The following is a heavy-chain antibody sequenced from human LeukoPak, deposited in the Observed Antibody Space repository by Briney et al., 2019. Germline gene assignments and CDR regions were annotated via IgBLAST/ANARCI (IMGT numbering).Heavy chain of an antibody. D-gene: IGHD6-19*01. CDR2: ISCDGRSK. CDR3: AGVSESGWYYFDY. J-gene: IGHJ4*02. Sequence: PGGSLRLSCAASGFTFSRYGMHWVRQAPGKGLEWVAVISCDGRSKYYPDSVKGRFSISRDNSKDTLHLQMSSLRDEDTAVYFCAGVSESGWYYFDYWGQGTLVTVSS. V-gene: IGHV3-30*03. CDR1: GFTFSRYG.